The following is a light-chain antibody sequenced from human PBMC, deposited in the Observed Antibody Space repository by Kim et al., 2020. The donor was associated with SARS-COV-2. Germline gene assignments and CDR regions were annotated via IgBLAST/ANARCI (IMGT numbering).Light chain of an antibody. CDR1: SSNIGSNT. CDR3: AAWDDSLNGQVV. V-gene: IGLV1-44*01. CDR2: SSN. Sequence: ELTQPPSASGTPGQRVTMSCSGSSSNIGSNTVNWYQQLPGTAPKLLIYSSNQRPSGVPDRFSGSKSGTSASLAISGLQSEDEADYYCAAWDDSLNGQVVFGGGTQLTVL. J-gene: IGLJ2*01.